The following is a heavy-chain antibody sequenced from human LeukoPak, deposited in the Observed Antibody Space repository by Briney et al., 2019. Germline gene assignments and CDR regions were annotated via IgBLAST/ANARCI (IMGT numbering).Heavy chain of an antibody. CDR2: INHSGST. Sequence: KTSETLSLTCAVYGGSFSGYYWSWIRQPPGKGLEWIGEINHSGSTNYNPSLKSRVTISVDTSKNQFSLKLSSVTAADTAVYYCARGIAAAGTTKGWFDPWGQGTLVTVSS. V-gene: IGHV4-34*01. J-gene: IGHJ5*02. CDR1: GGSFSGYY. D-gene: IGHD6-13*01. CDR3: ARGIAAAGTTKGWFDP.